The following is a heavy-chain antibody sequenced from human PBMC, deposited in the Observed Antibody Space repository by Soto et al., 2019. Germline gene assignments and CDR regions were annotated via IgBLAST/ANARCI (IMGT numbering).Heavy chain of an antibody. CDR2: VIPIFGTA. CDR1: GGTFSSYA. J-gene: IGHJ4*02. V-gene: IGHV1-69*13. D-gene: IGHD2-15*01. CDR3: ATTKAPDCSGGSCSLSVFDY. Sequence: SVKVSCKASGGTFSSYAISWVRQAPGQGLEWMGGVIPIFGTANYAQKFQGRVTITADESTSTAYMELSSLRSEDTAVYYCATTKAPDCSGGSCSLSVFDYWGQGTLVTVSS.